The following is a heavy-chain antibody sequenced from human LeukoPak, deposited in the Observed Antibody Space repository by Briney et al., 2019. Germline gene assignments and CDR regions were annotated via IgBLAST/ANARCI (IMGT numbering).Heavy chain of an antibody. Sequence: GESLKISFKGSGYSFTSYWIGWVRQMPGKGLEWMGIIYPGDSDTRYGPSFQGQVTVSADKSISTAYLQWSSLKASDTAMYSCARVNGWYYFDYWGQGTLVTVSS. CDR2: IYPGDSDT. CDR3: ARVNGWYYFDY. V-gene: IGHV5-51*01. D-gene: IGHD6-19*01. J-gene: IGHJ4*02. CDR1: GYSFTSYW.